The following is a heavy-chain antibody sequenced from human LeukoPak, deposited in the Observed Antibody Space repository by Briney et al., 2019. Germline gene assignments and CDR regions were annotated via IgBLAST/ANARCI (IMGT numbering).Heavy chain of an antibody. J-gene: IGHJ4*02. CDR3: ARDQVRGGYDPPLDY. CDR1: GFTFSSYS. D-gene: IGHD5-12*01. CDR2: ISSSSSYI. V-gene: IGHV3-21*01. Sequence: GGSLRLSCAASGFTFSSYSMNWVRQAPGKGLECVSSISSSSSYIYYADSVKGRFTISRDNAKNSLYLQMNSLRAEDTAVYYCARDQVRGGYDPPLDYWGQGTLVTVSS.